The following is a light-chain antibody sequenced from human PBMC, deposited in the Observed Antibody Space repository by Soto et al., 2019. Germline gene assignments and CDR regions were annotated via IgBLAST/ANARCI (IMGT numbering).Light chain of an antibody. Sequence: EIVLTQSPATLSVSPGETATLSCRASQSVSSSLAWYQQTPGRAPRLLIYGASTRATGIPTRFSGSGSGTEFTLTISRLEPEDFAVYYCQQRSNWPSITFGQGTRLEIK. CDR3: QQRSNWPSIT. V-gene: IGKV3-15*01. CDR1: QSVSSS. J-gene: IGKJ5*01. CDR2: GAS.